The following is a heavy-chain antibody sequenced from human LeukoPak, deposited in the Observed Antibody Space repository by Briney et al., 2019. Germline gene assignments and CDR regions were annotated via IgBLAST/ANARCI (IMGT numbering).Heavy chain of an antibody. J-gene: IGHJ4*02. Sequence: ASVKVSCKASGYTFTGYYMHWVRQAPGQGLEWMGWINPNSGGTNYAQKFQGRVTMTRDTSISTAYMDLSSLRSEDTAVYYCARDQGVVGATILDYWGQGTLVTVSS. CDR1: GYTFTGYY. CDR2: INPNSGGT. CDR3: ARDQGVVGATILDY. V-gene: IGHV1-2*02. D-gene: IGHD1-26*01.